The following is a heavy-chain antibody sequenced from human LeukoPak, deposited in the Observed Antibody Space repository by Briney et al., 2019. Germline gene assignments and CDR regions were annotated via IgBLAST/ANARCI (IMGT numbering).Heavy chain of an antibody. CDR2: VYNSGAP. CDR3: ARGGVPGAGSWFDP. J-gene: IGHJ5*02. D-gene: IGHD2-2*01. CDR1: AGSIRSYY. Sequence: KSSETLSLTCTVSAGSIRSYYWNWIRHPAGKGLEWIGRVYNSGAPKYTPPLNSLVTMYVDKSKNQFYPIPTSVNAANPGVYYCARGGVPGAGSWFDPWGQGTLVTVSS. V-gene: IGHV4-4*07.